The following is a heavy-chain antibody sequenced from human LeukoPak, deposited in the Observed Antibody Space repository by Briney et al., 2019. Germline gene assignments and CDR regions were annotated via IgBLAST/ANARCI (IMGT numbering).Heavy chain of an antibody. CDR1: GGSISSSNW. V-gene: IGHV4-4*02. CDR3: ARDGLNWFDP. J-gene: IGHJ5*02. CDR2: IYHSGSA. Sequence: SETLSLTCAVSGGSISSSNWWRWVRQPPGKGLEWIGEIYHSGSANYNPSLKSRVTISVDTSKNQFSLKLSSVTAADTAVYYCARDGLNWFDPWGQGTLVTVSS.